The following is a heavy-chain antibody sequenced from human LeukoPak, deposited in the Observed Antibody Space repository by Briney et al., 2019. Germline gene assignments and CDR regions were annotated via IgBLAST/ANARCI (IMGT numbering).Heavy chain of an antibody. CDR3: ARDPRGYNWNDVSDAFDI. V-gene: IGHV3-21*01. J-gene: IGHJ3*02. Sequence: GGSLRLSCAASGFTVSSNYMSWVRQAPGKGLEWVSSISSSSSYIYYADSVKGRFTISRDNAKNSLYLQMNSLRAEDTAVYYCARDPRGYNWNDVSDAFDIWGQGTMVTASS. D-gene: IGHD1-20*01. CDR1: GFTVSSNY. CDR2: ISSSSSYI.